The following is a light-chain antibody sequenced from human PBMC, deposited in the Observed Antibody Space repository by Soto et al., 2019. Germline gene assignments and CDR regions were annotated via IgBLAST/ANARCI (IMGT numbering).Light chain of an antibody. CDR1: QSVLYSSNNKNY. CDR2: WAS. CDR3: QQYYTTPFT. V-gene: IGKV4-1*01. Sequence: IGFTESPDALVACLGESATINCKSSQSVLYSSNNKNYLAWYQQKPGQPPKLLIYWASTRESGVPDRFSGSGSGTDFTLTISSLQAEDVAVYYCQQYYTTPFTFGHGTKVDIK. J-gene: IGKJ3*01.